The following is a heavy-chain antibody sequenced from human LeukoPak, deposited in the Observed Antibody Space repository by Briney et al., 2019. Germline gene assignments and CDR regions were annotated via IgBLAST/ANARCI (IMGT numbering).Heavy chain of an antibody. Sequence: PGGSLRLSCAASGFSFSNYWMSWVRQAPGKGLEWVANIKEDGSEKHCVDSVKGRFTISRDNAENSLYLQMSSLRGEDTAVYYCARDMDMWGQGTLVTVSS. CDR1: GFSFSNYW. CDR2: IKEDGSEK. V-gene: IGHV3-7*04. D-gene: IGHD2-2*03. J-gene: IGHJ4*02. CDR3: ARDMDM.